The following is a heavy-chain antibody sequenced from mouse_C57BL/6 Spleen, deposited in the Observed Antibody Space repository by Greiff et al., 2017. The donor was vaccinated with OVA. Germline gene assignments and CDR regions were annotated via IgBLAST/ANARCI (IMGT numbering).Heavy chain of an antibody. Sequence: VQLQQSGPELVKPGASVKIPCKASGYTFTDYNMDWVKQSHGKSLEWIGDINPNNGGTIYNQKFKGKATLTVDKSSSTAYMELRSLTSEDTAVYYCARTYDGYEGYFDYWGQGTTLTVSS. J-gene: IGHJ2*01. CDR2: INPNNGGT. CDR3: ARTYDGYEGYFDY. D-gene: IGHD2-3*01. V-gene: IGHV1-18*01. CDR1: GYTFTDYN.